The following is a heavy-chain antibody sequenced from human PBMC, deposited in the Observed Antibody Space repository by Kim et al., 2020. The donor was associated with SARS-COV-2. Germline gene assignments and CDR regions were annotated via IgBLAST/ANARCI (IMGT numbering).Heavy chain of an antibody. Sequence: ASVKVSCKTSGYTFINSGIHWLRQAPGQSLEWIGYINVANSDTQYSQRFSGRVTITRDISATTGYMEMSSLKSEDTAVYYCARLVGGNFAFHYWGQGTLVTVSS. CDR1: GYTFINSG. D-gene: IGHD1-26*01. V-gene: IGHV1-3*01. CDR3: ARLVGGNFAFHY. CDR2: INVANSDT. J-gene: IGHJ4*02.